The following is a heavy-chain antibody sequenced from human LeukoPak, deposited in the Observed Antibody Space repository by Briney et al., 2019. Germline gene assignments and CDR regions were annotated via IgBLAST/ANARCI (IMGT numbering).Heavy chain of an antibody. CDR3: ARGFRFGELFDY. Sequence: GSLRLSCAASGFTFSSYWMSWVRQAPGKGLEWVANIKQDGSEKYYVDSVKGRFTISRDNAENSLYLQMNSLRAEDTAVYYCARGFRFGELFDYWGQGTLVTVSS. CDR2: IKQDGSEK. V-gene: IGHV3-7*01. D-gene: IGHD3-10*01. J-gene: IGHJ4*02. CDR1: GFTFSSYW.